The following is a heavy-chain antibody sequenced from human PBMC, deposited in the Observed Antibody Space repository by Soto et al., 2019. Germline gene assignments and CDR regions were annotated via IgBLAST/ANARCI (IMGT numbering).Heavy chain of an antibody. V-gene: IGHV3-23*01. CDR1: GFSFSEYS. D-gene: IGHD6-19*01. CDR2: ISGDTATT. J-gene: IGHJ6*02. Sequence: GGSQRLSCAASGFSFSEYSMTWVRQAPGKGLQWVSAISGDTATTHYADSVKGRFIISRDNSRDTLYLQMNSLRVEDTAIYYCAKPLQQWLLQGSGVDVWGQGTTVTVSS. CDR3: AKPLQQWLLQGSGVDV.